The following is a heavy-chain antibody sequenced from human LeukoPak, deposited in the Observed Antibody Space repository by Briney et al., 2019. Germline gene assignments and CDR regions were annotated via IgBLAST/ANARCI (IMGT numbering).Heavy chain of an antibody. D-gene: IGHD3-16*02. J-gene: IGHJ4*02. V-gene: IGHV3-48*03. CDR2: SSKSASTI. CDR3: ARVYRAFDFGY. CDR1: GFTFENHA. Sequence: GGSLRLSCVVSGFTFENHAMNWVRQVPGKGLEWVADSSKSASTIDYADSVKGRFTISRDNAKKLLDLQMNWRSVEDTAVYYCARVYRAFDFGYWGPGALVTVSS.